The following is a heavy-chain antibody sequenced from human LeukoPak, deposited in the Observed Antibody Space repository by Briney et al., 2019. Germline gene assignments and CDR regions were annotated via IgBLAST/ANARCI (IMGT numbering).Heavy chain of an antibody. J-gene: IGHJ5*02. D-gene: IGHD3-10*01. Sequence: SETLSLTCAVSGGSIRSGGYYWSWIRQPPGKGLEWIGHIFFSGSSYSNPSLKSRVTISVDTSKNQFSLKLSSVTAADTAVYYCARGGVLLNWFDPWGQGTLVTVSS. V-gene: IGHV4-30-4*08. CDR3: ARGGVLLNWFDP. CDR1: GGSIRSGGYY. CDR2: IFFSGSS.